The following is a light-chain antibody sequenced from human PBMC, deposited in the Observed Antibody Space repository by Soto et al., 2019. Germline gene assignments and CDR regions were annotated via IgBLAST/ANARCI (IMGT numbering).Light chain of an antibody. CDR3: SSYTSSSTVV. CDR1: SSDVGGYNY. Sequence: QSVLTQPASVSGSPGQSITISCTGTSSDVGGYNYVSWYQQHPGKAPKLIIYDVSNRPSGVSNRFSGSKSGNTASLTISGLQDEDEADYYCSSYTSSSTVVFGGGTKLTVL. V-gene: IGLV2-14*01. J-gene: IGLJ2*01. CDR2: DVS.